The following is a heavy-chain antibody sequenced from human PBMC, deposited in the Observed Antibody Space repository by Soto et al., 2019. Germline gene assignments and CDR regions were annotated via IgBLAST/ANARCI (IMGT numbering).Heavy chain of an antibody. Sequence: SETLCLTCSVSGDSMSGFYWSWIRQAPGKGLEWIGYVRYVGTTKYNPAHKSRVTISVDTSKKQFSLNLRSVTAADTAVYYCTRLNYYDTSGYPSFFDYWGQGAPVTVS. CDR3: TRLNYYDTSGYPSFFDY. D-gene: IGHD3-22*01. V-gene: IGHV4-59*12. J-gene: IGHJ4*02. CDR1: GDSMSGFY. CDR2: VRYVGTT.